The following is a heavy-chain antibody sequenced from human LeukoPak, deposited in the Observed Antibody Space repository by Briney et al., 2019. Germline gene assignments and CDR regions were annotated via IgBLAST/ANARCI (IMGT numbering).Heavy chain of an antibody. J-gene: IGHJ4*02. D-gene: IGHD3-10*01. CDR3: ARDTGYYGSGIRGY. V-gene: IGHV3-21*01. CDR2: ISGSGTYI. Sequence: GGSLRLSCVASGFTFSNYNMNWVRQAPGKGLEWVSSISGSGTYIYYADSLKGRFTISRDNAKNSLYLQMNSLRAEDTAVYYCARDTGYYGSGIRGYWGQGTLVTVSS. CDR1: GFTFSNYN.